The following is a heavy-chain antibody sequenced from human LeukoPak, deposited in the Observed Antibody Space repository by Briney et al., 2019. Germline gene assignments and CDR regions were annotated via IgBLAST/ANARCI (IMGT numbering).Heavy chain of an antibody. CDR2: IYSDGST. CDR1: GFIVSGDF. CDR3: ARERGRGRDSPWFDY. D-gene: IGHD1-26*01. J-gene: IGHJ4*02. Sequence: GGSLRLSCAASGFIVSGDFMSWVRQARGKGLESVSVIYSDGSTYYADSVKGRFTISRDNSKNTLDLQMTGLRAEDTAVYYCARERGRGRDSPWFDYWGQGTLVTVSS. V-gene: IGHV3-53*01.